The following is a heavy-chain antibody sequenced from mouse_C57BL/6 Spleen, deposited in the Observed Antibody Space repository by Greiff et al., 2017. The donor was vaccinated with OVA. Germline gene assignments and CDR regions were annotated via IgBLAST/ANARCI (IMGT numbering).Heavy chain of an antibody. CDR2: IWSGGST. J-gene: IGHJ4*01. Sequence: VQLQQSGPGLVQPSQSLSITCTVSGFSLTSYGVHWVRQSPGTGLEWLGVIWSGGSTAYNAAFISSLSISKDNSKSQVFFKMNSLQADDTAIYYCARYQGYYAMDYWGQGTLVTVSS. CDR1: GFSLTSYG. CDR3: ARYQGYYAMDY. V-gene: IGHV2-2*01.